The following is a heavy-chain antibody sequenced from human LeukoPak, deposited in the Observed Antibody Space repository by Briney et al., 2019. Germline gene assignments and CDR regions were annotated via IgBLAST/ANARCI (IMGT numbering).Heavy chain of an antibody. J-gene: IGHJ5*02. D-gene: IGHD5-24*01. CDR3: ARVEMATIRNWFHP. V-gene: IGHV5-51*01. CDR1: GCRFTSYW. Sequence: GGSLEISCKGSGCRFTSYWIGWVRQMPGKGLEWMGIIYPGDSDTRYSPSFQGQVTISADKSISTAYLQWSSLQASDTAMYYCARVEMATIRNWFHPWGRGTLVTVSS. CDR2: IYPGDSDT.